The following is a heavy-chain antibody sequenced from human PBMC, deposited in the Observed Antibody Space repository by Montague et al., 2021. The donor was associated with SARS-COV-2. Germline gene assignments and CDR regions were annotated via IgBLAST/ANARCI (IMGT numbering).Heavy chain of an antibody. Sequence: SETLSLTCTVSGGSITRNYYWGWIRQPPAKGLEWVGNIYYSGTTFIDPXXQSRVTISVDASKNQFSLNLTSVTAADTAVYYCSRPLVRGVPKSFDIRGHGALVIVSS. J-gene: IGHJ3*02. CDR2: IYYSGTT. CDR1: GGSITRNYY. D-gene: IGHD3-10*01. CDR3: SRPLVRGVPKSFDI. V-gene: IGHV4-39*01.